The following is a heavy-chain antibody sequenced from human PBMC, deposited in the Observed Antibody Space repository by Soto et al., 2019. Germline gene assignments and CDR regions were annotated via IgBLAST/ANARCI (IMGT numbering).Heavy chain of an antibody. CDR1: GGSISSSNW. CDR2: IYHSGST. Sequence: PSETLSLTCAVSGGSISSSNWWSWVRQPPGTGLEWIGEIYHSGSTNYNPSLKRRVTISVDKSKNQSSLKLSSVTAADTAVYYCASGGAEAKPALYYYYGMDVWGQGTTVTVSS. J-gene: IGHJ6*02. D-gene: IGHD6-25*01. CDR3: ASGGAEAKPALYYYYGMDV. V-gene: IGHV4-4*02.